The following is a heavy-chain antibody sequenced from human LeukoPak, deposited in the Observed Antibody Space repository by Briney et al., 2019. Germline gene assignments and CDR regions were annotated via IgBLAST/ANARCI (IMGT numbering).Heavy chain of an antibody. J-gene: IGHJ5*02. D-gene: IGHD1-26*01. CDR1: GFTFSSYA. CDR3: AKHRTGATPRSWFDP. Sequence: PGGSLRLSCAASGFTFSSYAMSWVRQAPGKGLEWVSAISGSGGSTYYADSVKGRFTISRDNSKNTLYLQMNSLRAGDTAVYYCAKHRTGATPRSWFDPWGQGTLVTVSS. CDR2: ISGSGGST. V-gene: IGHV3-23*01.